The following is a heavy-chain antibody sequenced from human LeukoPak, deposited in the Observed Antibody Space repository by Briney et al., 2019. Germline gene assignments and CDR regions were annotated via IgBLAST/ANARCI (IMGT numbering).Heavy chain of an antibody. J-gene: IGHJ4*02. CDR2: IHHSGIT. D-gene: IGHD3-10*01. V-gene: IGHV4-38-2*02. Sequence: SETLSLTCTVSDYSISNTYYWGWIRQPPGKGLEWIGNIHHSGITNYNPSLKSRVTISVDTSKNQFSLKLSSVTAADTAVYYCARSMVRGVIPDYWGQGTLVTVSS. CDR1: DYSISNTYY. CDR3: ARSMVRGVIPDY.